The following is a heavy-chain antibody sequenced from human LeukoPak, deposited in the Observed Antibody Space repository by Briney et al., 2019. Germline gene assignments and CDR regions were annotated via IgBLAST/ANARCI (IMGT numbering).Heavy chain of an antibody. CDR2: ISGSSGGT. D-gene: IGHD1-26*01. J-gene: IGHJ6*03. V-gene: IGHV3-23*01. CDR1: RFTFNRYA. CDR3: AKWDANLYYMDV. Sequence: LGGSLRLSCAASRFTFNRYAISWVRQAPRKGLEWVSSISGSSGGTFYASSVRGRFTISRDNSKDTVFLQMNGLRAEDTAMYYCAKWDANLYYMDVWGQGTKVAVSS.